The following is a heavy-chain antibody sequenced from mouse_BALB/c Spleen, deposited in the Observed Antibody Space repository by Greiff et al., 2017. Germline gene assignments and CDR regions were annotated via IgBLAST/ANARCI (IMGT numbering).Heavy chain of an antibody. CDR2: ISSGSSTI. CDR1: GFTFSSFG. D-gene: IGHD2-4*01. J-gene: IGHJ1*01. Sequence: EVKLMESGGGLVQPGGSRKLSCAASGFTFSSFGMHWVRQAPEKGLEWVAYISSGSSTIYYADTVKGRFTISRDNPKNTLFLQMTSLRSEDTAMYYCARFDYESYFDVWGAGTTVTVSS. V-gene: IGHV5-17*02. CDR3: ARFDYESYFDV.